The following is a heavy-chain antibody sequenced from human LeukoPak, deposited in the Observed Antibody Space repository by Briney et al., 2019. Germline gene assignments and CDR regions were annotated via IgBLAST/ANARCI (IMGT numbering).Heavy chain of an antibody. CDR2: IIPILGIA. CDR1: GGTFSSYT. J-gene: IGHJ4*02. D-gene: IGHD2-21*01. Sequence: LVKVSCKASGGTFSSYTISWVRQAPGQGLEWMGRIIPILGIANYAQKFQGRVTITADKSTSTAYMELSSLRSEDTAVYYCARTGSVVIGGLGQSPPDYWGQGTLVTVSS. V-gene: IGHV1-69*02. CDR3: ARTGSVVIGGLGQSPPDY.